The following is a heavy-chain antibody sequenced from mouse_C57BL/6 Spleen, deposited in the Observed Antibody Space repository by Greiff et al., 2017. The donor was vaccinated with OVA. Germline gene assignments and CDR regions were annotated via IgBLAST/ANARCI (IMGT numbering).Heavy chain of an antibody. CDR3: ARDAYYFDY. CDR1: GFTFSDYG. J-gene: IGHJ2*01. CDR2: ISRGSSTI. V-gene: IGHV5-17*01. Sequence: EVQLVESGGGLVKPGGSLKLSFAASGFTFSDYGMHWVRQAPERGREWVAYISRGSSTIYYADTVKGRFTISRDNAKNTLFLQMTSLRSEDTAMYYCARDAYYFDYWGQGTTLTVSS.